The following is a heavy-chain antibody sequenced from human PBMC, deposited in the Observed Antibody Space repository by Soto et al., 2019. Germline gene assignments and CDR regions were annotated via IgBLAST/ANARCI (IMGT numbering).Heavy chain of an antibody. D-gene: IGHD2-2*01. J-gene: IGHJ6*02. CDR3: VRESRCDYYYGRDV. V-gene: IGHV3-21*01. Sequence: PRGSLRLACAASGFTFSSDGMTWVRQAPGKGLEWVSSISSSSSYIYYADSVKGRFTISRDNAKNSLYLQMNSLRAEDPAVYYCVRESRCDYYYGRDVCGQGTTVIVSS. CDR1: GFTFSSDG. CDR2: ISSSSSYI.